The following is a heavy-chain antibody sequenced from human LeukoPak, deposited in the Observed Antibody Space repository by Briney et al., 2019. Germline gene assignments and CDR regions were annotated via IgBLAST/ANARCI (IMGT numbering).Heavy chain of an antibody. V-gene: IGHV1-2*02. CDR3: ARGVRYKLAVAGTWVGY. D-gene: IGHD6-19*01. CDR2: INPNSGGT. J-gene: IGHJ4*02. CDR1: GYTFTGYY. Sequence: GASVKVSCKASGYTFTGYYMRWVRQAPGQGLEWMGWINPNSGGTNYAQKFQGRVTMTRDTSISTAYMELSRLRSDDTAVYYCARGVRYKLAVAGTWVGYWGQGTLVTVSS.